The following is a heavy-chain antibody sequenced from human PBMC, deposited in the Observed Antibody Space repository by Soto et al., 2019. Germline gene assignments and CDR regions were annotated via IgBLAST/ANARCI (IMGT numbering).Heavy chain of an antibody. CDR3: ARAAPYYYGSGSWADYYYGMDV. V-gene: IGHV1-18*01. J-gene: IGHJ6*02. D-gene: IGHD3-10*01. CDR1: GYTFTSYG. Sequence: QVQLVQSGAEVKKPGASVKVSCKASGYTFTSYGISWVRQAPGQGLEWMGWISAYNGNTNYAQKLQGRVTMTTDTSTSTAYRELRSLRSDDTAVYYCARAAPYYYGSGSWADYYYGMDVWGQGTTVTVSS. CDR2: ISAYNGNT.